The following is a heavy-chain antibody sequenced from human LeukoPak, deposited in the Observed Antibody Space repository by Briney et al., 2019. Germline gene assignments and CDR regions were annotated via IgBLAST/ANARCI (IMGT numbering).Heavy chain of an antibody. CDR3: AKSDYYDSGGHPSSFEY. CDR1: GFPFSSYA. V-gene: IGHV3-23*01. CDR2: VSGSGGTT. J-gene: IGHJ4*01. Sequence: GGSLTLSCAASGFPFSSYAMGWVRPAQGRARKWVSAVSGSGGTTYYADSVKGRFTMSRDTAKNTLYLQMMSPRAAATAVCYSAKSDYYDSGGHPSSFEYCGHGTLVTVSS. D-gene: IGHD3-22*01.